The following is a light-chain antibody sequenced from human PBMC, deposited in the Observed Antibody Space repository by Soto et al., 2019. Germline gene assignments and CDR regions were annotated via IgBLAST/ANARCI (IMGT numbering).Light chain of an antibody. Sequence: EIVLTQSPATLSLSPGXRATLSCRASQSVSSYLAWYQQKPGQAPRLLIYDASNRATGIPARFSGSGSGTDFTLTISSLEPEDFAVYYCQQRHSWPPIFTFGPGTKVDIK. CDR1: QSVSSY. CDR2: DAS. V-gene: IGKV3-11*01. CDR3: QQRHSWPPIFT. J-gene: IGKJ3*01.